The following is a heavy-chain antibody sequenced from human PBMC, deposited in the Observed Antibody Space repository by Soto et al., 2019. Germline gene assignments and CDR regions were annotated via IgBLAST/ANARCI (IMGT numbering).Heavy chain of an antibody. D-gene: IGHD2-21*02. V-gene: IGHV4-59*01. CDR2: IYNSGST. CDR1: GGSISNYY. CDR3: ARAQGYRGNSLLC. Sequence: QVQLQESGPGLVKPSETLSLTCNVSGGSISNYYWSWVRQPPGKGLEWIGEIYNSGSTNYNPSLESRAPISVAASKNHFSLEMSSVTAADTALYYCARAQGYRGNSLLCWGQGTLVTVSS. J-gene: IGHJ4*02.